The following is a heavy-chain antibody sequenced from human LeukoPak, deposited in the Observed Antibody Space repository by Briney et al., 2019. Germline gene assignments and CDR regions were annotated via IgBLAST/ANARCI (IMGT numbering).Heavy chain of an antibody. CDR1: GAFISRYY. CDR2: VDYSGST. CDR3: AREEAGIAAAGTEYNWFDP. J-gene: IGHJ5*02. D-gene: IGHD6-13*01. V-gene: IGHV4-59*01. Sequence: SETLSLTCTVAGAFISRYYWSWVRQHPGKGLEWLGYVDYSGSTNYNPSLKSRVTISVDTSKNQFSLKLSSVTAADTAVYYCAREEAGIAAAGTEYNWFDPWGQGTLVTVSS.